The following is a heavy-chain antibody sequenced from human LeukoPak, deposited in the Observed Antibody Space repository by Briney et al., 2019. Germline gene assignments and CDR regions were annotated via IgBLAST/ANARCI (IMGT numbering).Heavy chain of an antibody. CDR3: ARDRGRWELWLLCAFDS. J-gene: IGHJ4*02. V-gene: IGHV1-2*02. Sequence: ASVKVSCKASGYTFTDYYIHWVRQAPGQGLEWMGWINPNSGGTKHAQKFQGRVTMTRDTSINTAYMELSTLRSDDTAVYYCARDRGRWELWLLCAFDSWGQGTLVTVSS. CDR2: INPNSGGT. D-gene: IGHD5-18*01. CDR1: GYTFTDYY.